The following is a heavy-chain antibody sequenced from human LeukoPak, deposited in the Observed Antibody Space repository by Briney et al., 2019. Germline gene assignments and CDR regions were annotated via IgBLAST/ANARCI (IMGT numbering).Heavy chain of an antibody. Sequence: GGSLRLSCAASGFSVSSNYMSWVRQAPGKGLERVSVIYAVGSTYYADSVKGRFTISRDYSTNTLYLQMNSLRADDTAVYYCTRGPEWSRPVGDACDIWGQGTMVTVSS. V-gene: IGHV3-53*01. CDR3: TRGPEWSRPVGDACDI. CDR1: GFSVSSNY. J-gene: IGHJ3*02. D-gene: IGHD3-3*01. CDR2: IYAVGST.